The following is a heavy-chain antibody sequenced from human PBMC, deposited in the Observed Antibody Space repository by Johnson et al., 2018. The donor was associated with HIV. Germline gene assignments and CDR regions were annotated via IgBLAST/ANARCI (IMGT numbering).Heavy chain of an antibody. CDR2: IKQEGSEK. CDR3: AREKPRLVQGVLDAFDI. V-gene: IGHV3-7*05. Sequence: MQLLESGGGLVQPGGSLRLSCSASGFTFSSYWMSWVRQAPGKGLEWVANIKQEGSEKYYVDSVKGRFTISRDNAKKSLFLLMNSLRAEDTAVYYCAREKPRLVQGVLDAFDIWGQGTMVTVSS. J-gene: IGHJ3*02. CDR1: GFTFSSYW. D-gene: IGHD3-10*01.